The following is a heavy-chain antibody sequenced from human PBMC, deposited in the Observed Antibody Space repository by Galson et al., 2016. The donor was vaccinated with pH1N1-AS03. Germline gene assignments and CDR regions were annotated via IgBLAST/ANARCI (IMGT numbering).Heavy chain of an antibody. CDR2: ITWNSDNI. CDR1: GFTFDDYA. CDR3: AKDKLRIGMLAGASWGMDV. J-gene: IGHJ6*02. D-gene: IGHD3-16*01. Sequence: SLRLSCAASGFTFDDYAMHWVRQAPGKGLEWVSGITWNSDNIDYADSVKGRFTISRDNAKNSLYLQMNSLRAEDTALYYCAKDKLRIGMLAGASWGMDVWGRGTTVTVSS. V-gene: IGHV3-9*01.